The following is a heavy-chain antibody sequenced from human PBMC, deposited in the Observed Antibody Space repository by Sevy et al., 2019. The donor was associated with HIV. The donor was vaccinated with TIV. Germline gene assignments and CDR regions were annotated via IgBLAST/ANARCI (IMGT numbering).Heavy chain of an antibody. CDR1: GLTFSSYW. V-gene: IGHV3-7*03. CDR2: IKKDGSEK. Sequence: GGSLRLSCAASGLTFSSYWMSWVRQAPGKGLEWVANIKKDGSEKYYVDSVKGRLTISRDNAKNSLYLQMNSLRAEDTAVYYCARDCSSSSCLWGMDVWGQGTSVTVSS. J-gene: IGHJ6*02. CDR3: ARDCSSSSCLWGMDV. D-gene: IGHD2-2*01.